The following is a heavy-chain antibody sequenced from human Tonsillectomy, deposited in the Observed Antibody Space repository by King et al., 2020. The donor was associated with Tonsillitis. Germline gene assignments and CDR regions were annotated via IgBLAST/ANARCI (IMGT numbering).Heavy chain of an antibody. D-gene: IGHD2-21*02. CDR1: GYTFTNYG. CDR3: ASVYCGGDCSDYYYPYMDV. CDR2: ISPYNGNT. Sequence: VQLVQSGAEVKKPGASVKVSCKTSGYTFTNYGISWVRQAPGQGLEWMGWISPYNGNTIYAQKFQGRVTMTTDTSTRTAYMELRSLTSDDPAVFYCASVYCGGDCSDYYYPYMDVWGKGTTVTVSS. J-gene: IGHJ6*03. V-gene: IGHV1-18*01.